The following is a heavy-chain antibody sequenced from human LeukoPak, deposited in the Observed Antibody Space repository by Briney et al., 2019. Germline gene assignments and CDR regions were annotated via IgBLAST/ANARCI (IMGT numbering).Heavy chain of an antibody. CDR2: INWNGGST. CDR3: ARANQGFLEWSPYYYMDV. CDR1: GFTFDDYG. Sequence: GGSLRLSCAASGFTFDDYGMSWVRQAPGKGLEWVSGINWNGGSTGYADSVKGRFTISRDNAKNSLYLQMNSLRAEDTALYHYARANQGFLEWSPYYYMDVWGKGPTVTVSS. J-gene: IGHJ6*03. V-gene: IGHV3-20*01. D-gene: IGHD3-3*01.